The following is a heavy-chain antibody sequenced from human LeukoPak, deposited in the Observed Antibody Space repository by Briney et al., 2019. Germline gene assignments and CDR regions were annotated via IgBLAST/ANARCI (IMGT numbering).Heavy chain of an antibody. V-gene: IGHV3-66*02. J-gene: IGHJ4*02. CDR3: AREGYYNFEN. Sequence: GGSLGLSCAASGITVSGNFMDWVRQAPGKGLEWISVIQNGDTAFYADSVKGRFTISVDKSKNTLYLQMNSLRVEDTAVYYCAREGYYNFENWGQGTLVTVSS. CDR2: IQNGDTA. D-gene: IGHD2-15*01. CDR1: GITVSGNF.